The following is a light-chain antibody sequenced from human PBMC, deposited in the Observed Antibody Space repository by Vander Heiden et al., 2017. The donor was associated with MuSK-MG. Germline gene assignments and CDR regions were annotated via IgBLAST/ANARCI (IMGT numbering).Light chain of an antibody. J-gene: IGKJ2*01. CDR1: QDISNY. Sequence: DIQMTQSPSSLSASVADRVTITCQASQDISNYLNWYPQKPGKASKLLIYGASNLETGVSSGFSGSGSGTDFTFTISSLQPEDIATYYCQQYDKLLTFGQGTKLEIK. V-gene: IGKV1-33*01. CDR2: GAS. CDR3: QQYDKLLT.